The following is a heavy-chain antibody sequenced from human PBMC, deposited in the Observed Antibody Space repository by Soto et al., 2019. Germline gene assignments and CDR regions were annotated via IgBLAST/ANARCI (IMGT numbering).Heavy chain of an antibody. D-gene: IGHD2-15*01. Sequence: SETLSLTCTVSGASMSSGGYYWTWIRQSPGKGLEWIGYIYYSGSTYYNPSLKSRVTISVDTSKNQFSLKLSSVTAADTAVFYFASFEGYCSGGSCHNWFDPWGQGTLVTVSS. CDR3: ASFEGYCSGGSCHNWFDP. CDR2: IYYSGST. V-gene: IGHV4-30-4*08. J-gene: IGHJ5*02. CDR1: GASMSSGGYY.